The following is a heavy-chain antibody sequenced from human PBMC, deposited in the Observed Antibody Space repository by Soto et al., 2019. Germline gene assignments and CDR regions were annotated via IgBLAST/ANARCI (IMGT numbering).Heavy chain of an antibody. CDR1: GFTFSNAW. D-gene: IGHD2-8*01. Sequence: EVQLVESGGGLVKPGGSLRLSCEASGFTFSNAWMSWVRQAPGKGLEWVGRINTKTDGGTTDYAAPVKGRFTISRDDSKDTLYLHMNSLKTEDTAVYYCTTGMGDYWGQGTLVTVSS. V-gene: IGHV3-15*01. CDR2: INTKTDGGTT. CDR3: TTGMGDY. J-gene: IGHJ4*02.